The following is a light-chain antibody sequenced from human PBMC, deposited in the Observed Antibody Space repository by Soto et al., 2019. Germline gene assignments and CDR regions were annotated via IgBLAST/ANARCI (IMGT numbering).Light chain of an antibody. V-gene: IGKV3-11*01. CDR2: QTS. Sequence: EIVLTQSPGTLSSFPGDRVTLSCRASQYINTRLAWYQHRPGQAPRLLIYQTSLRAAGIPARFSASGSGTDFTLTISDVQPEEFALYYCHKRQSWPRAVGQGNKVAIK. CDR1: QYINTR. J-gene: IGKJ1*01. CDR3: HKRQSWPRA.